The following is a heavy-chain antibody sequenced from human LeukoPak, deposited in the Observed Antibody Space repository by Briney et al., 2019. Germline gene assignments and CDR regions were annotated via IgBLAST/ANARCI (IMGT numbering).Heavy chain of an antibody. Sequence: SQTLSLTCTVSGGSISSGGYYWSWIRQPPGKGLEWIGYICHSGSTYYNPSLKSRVTISVDRSKNQFSLKLSSVTAADTAVYYCARVAGGGSCYSCFDPWGQGTLVTVSS. CDR2: ICHSGST. V-gene: IGHV4-30-2*01. CDR1: GGSISSGGYY. CDR3: ARVAGGGSCYSCFDP. J-gene: IGHJ5*02. D-gene: IGHD2-15*01.